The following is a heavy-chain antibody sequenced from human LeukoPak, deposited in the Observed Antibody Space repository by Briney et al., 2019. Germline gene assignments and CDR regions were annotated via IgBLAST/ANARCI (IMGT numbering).Heavy chain of an antibody. Sequence: ASVNDSFMASGYTFTNYGVSWVRQAPGQGLEWMGWISVYNGNTNYAQKLQGRVTMTTDTYTSKAYMELRSLRSDDTDVYYCAREKWVAGAGGHDAFDIWGQGTMVTVSS. D-gene: IGHD6-19*01. CDR1: GYTFTNYG. CDR3: AREKWVAGAGGHDAFDI. J-gene: IGHJ3*02. CDR2: ISVYNGNT. V-gene: IGHV1-18*01.